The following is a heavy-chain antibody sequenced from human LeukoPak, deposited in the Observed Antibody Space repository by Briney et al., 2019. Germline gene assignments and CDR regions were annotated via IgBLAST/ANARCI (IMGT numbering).Heavy chain of an antibody. D-gene: IGHD1-7*01. Sequence: GGSLRLSCAASGFTFSSYSMNWVRQAPGKGLEWVSYISSSSSTIYYADSVKGRFTISRDNAKNSLYLQMNSLRAEDTAVYYCARPAKLRYYYYGMDVWGQGTTATVSS. V-gene: IGHV3-48*01. CDR2: ISSSSSTI. J-gene: IGHJ6*02. CDR1: GFTFSSYS. CDR3: ARPAKLRYYYYGMDV.